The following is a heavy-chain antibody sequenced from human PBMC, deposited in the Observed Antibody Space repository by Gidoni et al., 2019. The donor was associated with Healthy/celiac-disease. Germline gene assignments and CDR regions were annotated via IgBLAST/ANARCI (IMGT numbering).Heavy chain of an antibody. CDR2: INHSGST. V-gene: IGHV4-34*01. D-gene: IGHD2-2*01. Sequence: QVQLQQWGAGLLKPSETLSLTCAVYGGSFSGYYWSWIRQPPGKGLEWIGEINHSGSTNYNPSLKSRVTISVDTSKNQFSLKLSSVTAADTAVYYCARGRRIPAAMYYYYYYGMDVWGQGTTVTVSS. CDR3: ARGRRIPAAMYYYYYYGMDV. CDR1: GGSFSGYY. J-gene: IGHJ6*02.